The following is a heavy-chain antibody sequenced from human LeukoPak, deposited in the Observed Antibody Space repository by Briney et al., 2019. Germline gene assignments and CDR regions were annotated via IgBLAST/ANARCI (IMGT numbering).Heavy chain of an antibody. Sequence: GGSLRLACEASEFTFSSYSMDWVRQAPEKGLEWVSSISSSSSYIYYADCVKGRFTIPRDNHKNSLYLHMNSLRAENAAVYYCAREHYWGQGTLVTVSS. CDR3: AREHY. CDR2: ISSSSSYI. CDR1: EFTFSSYS. V-gene: IGHV3-21*01. J-gene: IGHJ4*02.